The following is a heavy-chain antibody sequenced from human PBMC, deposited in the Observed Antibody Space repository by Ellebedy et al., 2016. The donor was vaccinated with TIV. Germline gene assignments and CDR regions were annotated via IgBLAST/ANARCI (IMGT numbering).Heavy chain of an antibody. V-gene: IGHV3-30-3*01. CDR1: GFTFSNYA. CDR3: ASLYMVGEQLVLKFHYMDV. J-gene: IGHJ6*03. D-gene: IGHD6-6*01. CDR2: ISYDGTNK. Sequence: GESLKISXVASGFTFSNYALHWVRQAPGKGLEWVALISYDGTNKYYADSVKGRFTISRDNSKSTLYLQMNSLRAEDTAVYYCASLYMVGEQLVLKFHYMDVWGKGTTVTVSS.